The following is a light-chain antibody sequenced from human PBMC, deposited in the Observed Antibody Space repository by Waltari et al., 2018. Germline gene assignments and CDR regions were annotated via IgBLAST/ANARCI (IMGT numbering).Light chain of an antibody. CDR3: QQHNDWPPWT. V-gene: IGKV3-15*01. J-gene: IGKJ1*01. CDR1: QNVNSN. Sequence: EIIMTPSPATLSLYQGERATLSCRASQNVNSNLAWYQQKPGQAPRLLIYGASIRATGIPARFSGSGSGTQFTLTINSLQSEDSAVYFCQQHNDWPPWTFGQGTKVELK. CDR2: GAS.